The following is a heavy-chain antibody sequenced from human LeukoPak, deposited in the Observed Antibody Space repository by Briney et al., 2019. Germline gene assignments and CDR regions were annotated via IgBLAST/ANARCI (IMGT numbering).Heavy chain of an antibody. Sequence: GGSLRLSCAASGFTFSSYGMHWVRQAPGKGLEWVAVISYDGSNKYYADSVKGRFTISRDNPKNTLYLQMNSLRAEDTAVYYCAKDGTEWLQLRYYFDYWGQGTLVTVSS. CDR3: AKDGTEWLQLRYYFDY. D-gene: IGHD5-24*01. CDR1: GFTFSSYG. V-gene: IGHV3-30*18. CDR2: ISYDGSNK. J-gene: IGHJ4*02.